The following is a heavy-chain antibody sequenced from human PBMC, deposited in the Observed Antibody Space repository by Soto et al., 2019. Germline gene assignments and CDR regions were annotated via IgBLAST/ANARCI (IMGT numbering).Heavy chain of an antibody. J-gene: IGHJ4*02. D-gene: IGHD1-26*01. CDR3: AKEGGLSGSYYISSSYYFDY. CDR2: ISYDRSNK. Sequence: GGSLRLSCAASGFTLSSYGMHWVRQAPGKGLEWVAIISYDRSNKYYADSLKGRFTISRDNSKNTLYLQMNSLRAEDTSVYYCAKEGGLSGSYYISSSYYFDYWGQGTLVTVSS. V-gene: IGHV3-30*18. CDR1: GFTLSSYG.